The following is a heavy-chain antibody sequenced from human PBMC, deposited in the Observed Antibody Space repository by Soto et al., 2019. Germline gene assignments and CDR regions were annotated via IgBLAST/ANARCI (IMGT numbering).Heavy chain of an antibody. J-gene: IGHJ5*02. D-gene: IGHD4-4*01. CDR3: ARDRPHSWLDP. CDR2: ISANGDNK. CDR1: GFIVDDYA. V-gene: IGHV3-9*01. Sequence: PGGSLRLSCVGSGFIVDDYAMHWVRQAPGKGLEWVSGISANGDNKDYADSVKGRFTISRDNAKNSLFLQMNSLRVEDTAVYYYARDRPHSWLDPWGQGTLVTVSS.